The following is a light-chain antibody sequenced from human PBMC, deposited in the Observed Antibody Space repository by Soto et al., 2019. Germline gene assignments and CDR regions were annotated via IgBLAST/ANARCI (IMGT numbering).Light chain of an antibody. J-gene: IGLJ3*02. CDR3: AAWDDSLSGSWV. CDR2: RNN. Sequence: QSVLTQPPSASGTPGQRVTISCSGSSSNIGSNYVYWYQQLPGTAPKLLIYRNNQRPSGVPDRFSGSKSGTSASLAISGLRAEDGADYYCAAWDDSLSGSWVFGGGTKLTVL. V-gene: IGLV1-47*01. CDR1: SSNIGSNY.